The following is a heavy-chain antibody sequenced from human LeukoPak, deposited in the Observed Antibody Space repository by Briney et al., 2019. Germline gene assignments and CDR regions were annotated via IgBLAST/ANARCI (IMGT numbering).Heavy chain of an antibody. CDR2: ISAYNGNT. CDR1: GYTFTSYG. J-gene: IGHJ5*02. Sequence: GASVKVSCKASGYTFTSYGISWVRQAPGQGLEWMGWISAYNGNTNYAQKLQGRVTITTDTSTRTAYMELRSLRSDHPAVYYCARDLGDYGYENWFDPWGQGTLVTVSS. D-gene: IGHD4-17*01. CDR3: ARDLGDYGYENWFDP. V-gene: IGHV1-18*01.